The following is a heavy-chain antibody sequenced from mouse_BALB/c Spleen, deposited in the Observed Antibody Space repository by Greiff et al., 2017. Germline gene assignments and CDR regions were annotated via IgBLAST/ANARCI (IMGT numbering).Heavy chain of an antibody. V-gene: IGHV5-6-3*01. J-gene: IGHJ4*01. CDR2: INSNGGST. Sequence: EVQVVESGGGLVQHGGSLKLSCAASGFTFSSYGMSWVRQTPDKRLELVATINSNGGSTYYPDSVKGRFTISRDNAKNTLYLQMSSLKSEDTAMYYCARGRGAMDYWGQGTSVTVSS. CDR3: ARGRGAMDY. CDR1: GFTFSSYG.